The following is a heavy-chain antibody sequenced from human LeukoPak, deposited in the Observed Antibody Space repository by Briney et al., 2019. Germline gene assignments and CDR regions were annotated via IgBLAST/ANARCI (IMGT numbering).Heavy chain of an antibody. D-gene: IGHD6-19*01. V-gene: IGHV3-33*06. CDR3: AKDYRSSGWYYFDY. J-gene: IGHJ4*02. CDR1: GFTFRSYG. Sequence: PGGSLRLSCAAHGFTFRSYGMHWVRQAPGKGLEWVAAIWSDGNSKYYGDSVKGRFTISRDNSKNILYLQMNNLRAEDTAVYYCAKDYRSSGWYYFDYWGQGTLVTVSS. CDR2: IWSDGNSK.